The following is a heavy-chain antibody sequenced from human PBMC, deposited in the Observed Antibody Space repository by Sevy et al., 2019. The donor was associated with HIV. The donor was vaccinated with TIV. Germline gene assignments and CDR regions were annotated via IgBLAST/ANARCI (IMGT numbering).Heavy chain of an antibody. CDR3: ANDITRGCDGINSYPYSYSFYGLDV. D-gene: IGHD2-21*01. V-gene: IGHV3-9*01. J-gene: IGHJ6*02. CDR1: GFPFNDHA. Sequence: GGSLRLSCAASGFPFNDHAMHWVRQVPGKGLEWVSGVSLNSRNIGYADSFKGRFTISTYNCSHFLYLEMNSLRPDDTAFYYCANDITRGCDGINSYPYSYSFYGLDVWGQGTTVTVSS. CDR2: VSLNSRNI.